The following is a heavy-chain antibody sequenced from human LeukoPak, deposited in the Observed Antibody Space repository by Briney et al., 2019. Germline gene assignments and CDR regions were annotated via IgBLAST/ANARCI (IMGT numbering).Heavy chain of an antibody. CDR2: VHQTGSP. CDR1: GSSVNSDQY. V-gene: IGHV4-38-2*01. CDR3: AMLRLGELSLLANAYDI. Sequence: SETLSLTCDVSGSSVNSDQYWGWMRHSPGAGLEWIGSVHQTGSPYYNPSLGSRVSLSIDSTKNSFSLRLTSVTAADTAVYYCAMLRLGELSLLANAYDIWGQGTMAIVSS. J-gene: IGHJ3*02. D-gene: IGHD3-16*02.